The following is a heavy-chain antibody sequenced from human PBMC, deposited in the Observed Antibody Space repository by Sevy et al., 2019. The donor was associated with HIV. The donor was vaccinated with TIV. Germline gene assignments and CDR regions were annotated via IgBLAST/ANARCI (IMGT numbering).Heavy chain of an antibody. CDR2: ISSSSKYI. D-gene: IGHD3-22*01. CDR3: ARDKREAYFDGSTSSDAFDI. V-gene: IGHV3-21*01. CDR1: GFTFSRSS. Sequence: GGSLRLSCAGPGFTFSRSSMNWVRQAPGKGLEWVSSISSSSKYIYYADSVKGRFTISRDNAKNSLLLLMNSLRAEDTAVYYCARDKREAYFDGSTSSDAFDIWGQGTLVTVSS. J-gene: IGHJ3*02.